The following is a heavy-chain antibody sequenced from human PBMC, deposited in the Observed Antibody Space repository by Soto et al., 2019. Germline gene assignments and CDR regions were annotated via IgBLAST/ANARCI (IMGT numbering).Heavy chain of an antibody. CDR1: GYSFTSDW. CDR3: ATRETYCGGDCYSEWAFDI. Sequence: GESLKISCKGSGYSFTSDWIGWVRQMPGKGLEWMGIIYPGDSDTRYSPSFQGQVTISADKSISTAYLQWSSLKASDTAMYYCATRETYCGGDCYSEWAFDIWGQGTMVTVSS. V-gene: IGHV5-51*01. J-gene: IGHJ3*02. D-gene: IGHD2-21*02. CDR2: IYPGDSDT.